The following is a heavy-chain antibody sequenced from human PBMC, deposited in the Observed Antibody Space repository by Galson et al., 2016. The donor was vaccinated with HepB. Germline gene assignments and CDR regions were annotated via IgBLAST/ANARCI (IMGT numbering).Heavy chain of an antibody. CDR1: GFTFSSCT. J-gene: IGHJ4*02. V-gene: IGHV3-21*01. D-gene: IGHD3-22*01. CDR2: ISSSSSSI. CDR3: AFPYDSSAFDY. Sequence: SLRLSCAASGFTFSSCTMNWVRQAPGKGLEWISSISSSSSSIYYADSVKGRFTVSRDNAKNSLFLQMNTLRAEDTAVYFCAFPYDSSAFDYWGQGSLVTVSS.